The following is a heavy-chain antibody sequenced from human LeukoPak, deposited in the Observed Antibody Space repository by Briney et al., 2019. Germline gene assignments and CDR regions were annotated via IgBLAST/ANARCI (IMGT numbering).Heavy chain of an antibody. V-gene: IGHV4-34*01. Sequence: SETLSLTCAVHGGSFSGYHWNWIRQSPGKGLEWIGEINDRGHTNYNPSLESRITISVDTSKKQFSLDLSSVTAADTAVYYCARDPTTVVTTPYSFDFWGQGTLVTVSS. CDR2: INDRGHT. CDR1: GGSFSGYH. J-gene: IGHJ4*02. D-gene: IGHD4-23*01. CDR3: ARDPTTVVTTPYSFDF.